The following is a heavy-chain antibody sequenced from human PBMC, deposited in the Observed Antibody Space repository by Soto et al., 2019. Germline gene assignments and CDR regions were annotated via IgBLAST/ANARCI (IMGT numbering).Heavy chain of an antibody. D-gene: IGHD1-26*01. Sequence: GGSLRLSCAASGFTFGSYGMSWVRQAPGQALEWVSAISGGGGTTYYADSVKGRFTISRDNSKNTLYLQMNSLRAEDTALYYCAKNQYPGSPYGMDVWGQGTTVTVS. V-gene: IGHV3-23*01. CDR2: ISGGGGTT. CDR3: AKNQYPGSPYGMDV. J-gene: IGHJ6*02. CDR1: GFTFGSYG.